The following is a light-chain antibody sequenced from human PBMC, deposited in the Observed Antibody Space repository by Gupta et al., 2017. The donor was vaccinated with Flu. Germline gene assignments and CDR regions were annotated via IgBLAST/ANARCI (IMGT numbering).Light chain of an antibody. Sequence: QSALTQPPSASGSPGQSVTVSCTGTSSDIGAFDYVSWYQRRPGKGPKLIIYEVDKRPSGVPDRFSGSKSGNTAFLTVSGLQADDDADYYCSSSSGSNDLVFGGGTRLTVL. J-gene: IGLJ2*01. CDR1: SSDIGAFDY. CDR2: EVD. V-gene: IGLV2-8*01. CDR3: SSSSGSNDLV.